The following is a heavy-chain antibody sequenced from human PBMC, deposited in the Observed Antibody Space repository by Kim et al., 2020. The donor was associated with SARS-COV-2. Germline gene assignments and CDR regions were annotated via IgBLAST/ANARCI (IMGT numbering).Heavy chain of an antibody. V-gene: IGHV3-30*01. J-gene: IGHJ4*02. D-gene: IGHD3-10*01. Sequence: YSASAVKGQFTLSRDNSRDTLYLEMHSLRSEDTAVYFCARDREGAGSYLDYWGQGALVTVSS. CDR3: ARDREGAGSYLDY.